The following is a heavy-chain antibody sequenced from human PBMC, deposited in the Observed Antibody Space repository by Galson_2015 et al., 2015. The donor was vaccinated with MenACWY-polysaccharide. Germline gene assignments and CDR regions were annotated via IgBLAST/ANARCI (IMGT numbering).Heavy chain of an antibody. V-gene: IGHV1-8*01. CDR2: MNPNSGNT. CDR1: GYTFTSYD. CDR3: ARAGSSGWLYYYYYGMDV. Sequence: SVKVSCKASGYTFTSYDINWVRQATGQGLEWMGWMNPNSGNTGYAQKFQGRVTMTRNTSISTAYMELSSLRSEDTAVYYCARAGSSGWLYYYYYGMDVWGQGTTVTVSS. J-gene: IGHJ6*02. D-gene: IGHD6-19*01.